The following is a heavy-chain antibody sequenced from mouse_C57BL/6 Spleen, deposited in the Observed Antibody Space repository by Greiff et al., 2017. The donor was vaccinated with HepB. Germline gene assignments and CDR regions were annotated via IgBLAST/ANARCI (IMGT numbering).Heavy chain of an antibody. D-gene: IGHD2-2*01. CDR2: IRLKSDNYAT. J-gene: IGHJ1*03. V-gene: IGHV6-3*01. CDR3: TEAWLRRDWYFDV. Sequence: EVMLVESGGGLVQPGGSMKLSCVASGFTFSNYWMNWVRQSPEKGLEWVAQIRLKSDNYATHYAESVKGRFTISRDDSKSSVYLQMNNLRAEDTGIYYCTEAWLRRDWYFDVWGTGTTVTVSS. CDR1: GFTFSNYW.